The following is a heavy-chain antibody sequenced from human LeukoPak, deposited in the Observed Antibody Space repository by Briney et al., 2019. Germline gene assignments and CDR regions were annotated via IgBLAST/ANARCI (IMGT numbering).Heavy chain of an antibody. J-gene: IGHJ6*02. CDR2: IKQDESEK. CDR1: GFTLSNYW. D-gene: IGHD6-13*01. CDR3: ARDPYSSTWSYGMDI. Sequence: VGSLRLSCTASGFTLSNYWMSWVRQTPEKGLEWVANIKQDESEKVYVDSVKGRFTISRDNAKSSLYLQMSGLGADDTAVYYCARDPYSSTWSYGMDIWGQGTTVTVSS. V-gene: IGHV3-7*05.